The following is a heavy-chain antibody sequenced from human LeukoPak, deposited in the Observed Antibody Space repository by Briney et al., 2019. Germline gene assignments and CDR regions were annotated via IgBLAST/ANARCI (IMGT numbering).Heavy chain of an antibody. D-gene: IGHD3-16*01. CDR3: ASLPLGGAFDI. CDR2: IYYSGST. CDR1: GGSISSYY. V-gene: IGHV4-59*08. Sequence: PSETLSLTCTVSGGSISSYYWSWIRQPPGKGLEWIGYIYYSGSTNHNPSLKSRVTISVDTSKNQFSLKLSSVTAADTAVYYCASLPLGGAFDIWGQGTMVTVSS. J-gene: IGHJ3*02.